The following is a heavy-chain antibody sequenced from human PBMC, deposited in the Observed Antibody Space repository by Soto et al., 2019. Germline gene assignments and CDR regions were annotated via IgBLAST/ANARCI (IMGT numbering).Heavy chain of an antibody. J-gene: IGHJ4*02. Sequence: ASVKVSCKASGYTFTGYAMHWVRQAPGQRLEWMGWINAGNGNTKYSQKFQGRVTITRDTSASTAYTELSSLRSEDTAVYYCARAVAVPADFDYWGPGTLVTVS. CDR1: GYTFTGYA. D-gene: IGHD6-19*01. CDR2: INAGNGNT. CDR3: ARAVAVPADFDY. V-gene: IGHV1-3*01.